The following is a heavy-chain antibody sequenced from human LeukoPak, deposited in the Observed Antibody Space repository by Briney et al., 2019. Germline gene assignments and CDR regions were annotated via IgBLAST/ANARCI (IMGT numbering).Heavy chain of an antibody. V-gene: IGHV3-23*01. J-gene: IGHJ4*02. Sequence: GGSLRLSCAASGFTFSSYAMSWVRQAPGKGLEWVSAISGSGGGTYYADSVKGRFTISRDNSKNTLYLQMNSLRAEDTAVYYCAKDDLRYNWNYVDDYWGQGTLVTVSS. CDR1: GFTFSSYA. CDR3: AKDDLRYNWNYVDDY. CDR2: ISGSGGGT. D-gene: IGHD1-7*01.